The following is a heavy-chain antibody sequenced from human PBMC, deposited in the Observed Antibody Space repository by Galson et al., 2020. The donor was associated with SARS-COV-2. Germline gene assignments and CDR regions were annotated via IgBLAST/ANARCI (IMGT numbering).Heavy chain of an antibody. CDR3: AREGNYYEILTGYYYGPLDI. J-gene: IGHJ3*02. V-gene: IGHV3-7*01. CDR1: GFTFSSHW. CDR2: IKQDGSEK. D-gene: IGHD3-9*01. Sequence: ESLKIPCAASGFTFSSHWLSWVRQAPGKGLGWVANIKQDGSEKYYVDSVKGRFTISRDNAKNSLYLQMNSLRAEDTAVYYCAREGNYYEILTGYYYGPLDIWGQGTMVTVSS.